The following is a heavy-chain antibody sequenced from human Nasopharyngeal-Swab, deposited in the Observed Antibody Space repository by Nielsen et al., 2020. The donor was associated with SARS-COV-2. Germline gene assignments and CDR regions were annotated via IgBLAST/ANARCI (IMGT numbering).Heavy chain of an antibody. D-gene: IGHD3-22*01. CDR1: GFTFSSYG. CDR3: ARPYDSSGYYSPGYMDV. V-gene: IGHV3-21*01. CDR2: ISSSSSYI. Sequence: GESLKISCAASGFTFSSYGMNWVRQAPGKGLEWVSSISSSSSYIYYADSVKGRFTISRDNAKNSLYLQMNSLRAEDTAVYYCARPYDSSGYYSPGYMDVWGKGTMVTVSS. J-gene: IGHJ6*04.